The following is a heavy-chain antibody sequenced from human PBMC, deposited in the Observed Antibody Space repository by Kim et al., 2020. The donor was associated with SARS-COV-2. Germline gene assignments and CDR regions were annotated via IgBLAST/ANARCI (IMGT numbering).Heavy chain of an antibody. J-gene: IGHJ4*02. V-gene: IGHV4-59*13. D-gene: IGHD3-10*01. CDR3: ARDYHGSSSY. CDR1: GGSISSYY. Sequence: SETLSLTCTVSGGSISSYYWSWIRQPPGKGLEWIGYIYYSGSTNYNPSLKSRVTISVDTSKNQFSLKLSSVTAADTAVYYCARDYHGSSSYWGQGTLVTVSS. CDR2: IYYSGST.